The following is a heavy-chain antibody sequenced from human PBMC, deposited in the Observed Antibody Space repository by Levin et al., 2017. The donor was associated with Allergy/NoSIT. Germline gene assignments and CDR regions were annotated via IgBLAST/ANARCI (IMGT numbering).Heavy chain of an antibody. V-gene: IGHV3-23*01. CDR3: ARGAWGTVCDY. CDR2: MSGSGDST. J-gene: IGHJ4*02. D-gene: IGHD7-27*01. Sequence: PGGSLRLSCAASGFTFSNYGMTWVRQAPGKGLEWVSGMSGSGDSTHYADSVKGRFTISRDNSKNTLFLQMNSLRVEDTAVYYCARGAWGTVCDYWGQGTQVTVSS. CDR1: GFTFSNYG.